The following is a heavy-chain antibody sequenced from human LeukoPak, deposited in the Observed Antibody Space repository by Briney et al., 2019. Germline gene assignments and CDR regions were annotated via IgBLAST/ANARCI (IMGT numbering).Heavy chain of an antibody. V-gene: IGHV1-8*01. Sequence: ASVKVSCKASGYILTSYDINWVRQATGQGLEWMGWMNPNSGDTGYAQTFLGRVTLTRDTSISTAYMELSSLRSEDTAVYYCARGPDYDLLTGYPDYYYSMDVWGKGTTVTVSS. D-gene: IGHD3-9*01. CDR3: ARGPDYDLLTGYPDYYYSMDV. CDR2: MNPNSGDT. CDR1: GYILTSYD. J-gene: IGHJ6*03.